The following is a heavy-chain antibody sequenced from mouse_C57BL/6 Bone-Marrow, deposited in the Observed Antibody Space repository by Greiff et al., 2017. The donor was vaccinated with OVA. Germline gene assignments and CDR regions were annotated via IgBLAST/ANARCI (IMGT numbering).Heavy chain of an antibody. CDR3: ARPYYGSSLAY. D-gene: IGHD1-1*01. V-gene: IGHV5-2*01. CDR1: EYEFPSHD. CDR2: INSDGGST. J-gene: IGHJ3*01. Sequence: KLVESGGGLVQPGESLKLSCESNEYEFPSHDMSWVRKTPEKRLELVAAINSDGGSTYYPDTMKRRFILSRDKTKKTLYLQMSSLRSEDTALYYCARPYYGSSLAYWGQGTLVTVSA.